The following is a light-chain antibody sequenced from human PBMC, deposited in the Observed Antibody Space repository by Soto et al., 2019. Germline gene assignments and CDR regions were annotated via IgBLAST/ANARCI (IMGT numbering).Light chain of an antibody. V-gene: IGLV1-51*01. CDR1: SSNIGNDY. Sequence: QSVLTQPPSVSAAPGQKVTISCSGSSSNIGNDYVSWYQQLPGTAPKLLIYDNNKRPSGTPDRFSGSKSGTSATLGITGLQTGDEAHYYCGTWDSSLSAVVFGGGTKLTVL. CDR3: GTWDSSLSAVV. J-gene: IGLJ2*01. CDR2: DNN.